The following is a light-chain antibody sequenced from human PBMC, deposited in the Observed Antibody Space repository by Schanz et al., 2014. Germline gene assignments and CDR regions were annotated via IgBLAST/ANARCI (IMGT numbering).Light chain of an antibody. CDR2: GAS. CDR1: QSVSSN. Sequence: EILMTQSPATLSVSPGERATLSCRASQSVSSNLAWYQQKPGQAPRLLIYGASSRATGIPDRFSGSGSGTDFTLTISRLEPEDFAVYYCQQYGSSRTFGQGTKVEIK. CDR3: QQYGSSRT. J-gene: IGKJ1*01. V-gene: IGKV3-20*01.